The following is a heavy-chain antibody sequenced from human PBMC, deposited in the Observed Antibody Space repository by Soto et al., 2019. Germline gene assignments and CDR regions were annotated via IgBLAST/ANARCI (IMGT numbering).Heavy chain of an antibody. J-gene: IGHJ6*02. D-gene: IGHD1-26*01. CDR2: IYYSGST. V-gene: IGHV4-31*03. Sequence: SETLSLTCTVSGGSISSGGYYWSWIRQHPGKGLEWIGYIYYSGSTYYNPSLKSRVTISVDTSKNQFSLELSSVTAADTAVYYCARIEKEVGAPGVVYYYYGMDVWGQGTTVTVSS. CDR1: GGSISSGGYY. CDR3: ARIEKEVGAPGVVYYYYGMDV.